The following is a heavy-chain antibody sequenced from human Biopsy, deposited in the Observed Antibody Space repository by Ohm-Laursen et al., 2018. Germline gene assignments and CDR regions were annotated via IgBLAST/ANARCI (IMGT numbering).Heavy chain of an antibody. CDR1: RFTFSTYG. D-gene: IGHD6-13*01. J-gene: IGHJ6*01. CDR2: ISFDGSDQ. Sequence: SLRLSCEASRFTFSTYGMHWVRQAPGKGLEWVAVISFDGSDQRYADSVKGRFTISRDNSKNTLYLQMNSLRAEDTAVFYCVKDRGAAGTDYYYGMDVWGQGTTVTVSS. CDR3: VKDRGAAGTDYYYGMDV. V-gene: IGHV3-30*18.